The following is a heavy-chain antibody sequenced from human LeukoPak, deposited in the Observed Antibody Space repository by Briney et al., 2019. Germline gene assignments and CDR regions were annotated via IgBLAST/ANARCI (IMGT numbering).Heavy chain of an antibody. CDR1: GVSISSYY. D-gene: IGHD2-15*01. J-gene: IGHJ5*02. V-gene: IGHV4-59*01. CDR2: IYYSGST. Sequence: PSETLSLTCTVSGVSISSYYWSWLRQPPGKGLEWIGYIYYSGSTNYNPSLKSRVTISVDTSKNQFSLKLSSVTAADTAVYYCARDQDRGGYCSGGSCRGGFDHWGQGTLVTVSS. CDR3: ARDQDRGGYCSGGSCRGGFDH.